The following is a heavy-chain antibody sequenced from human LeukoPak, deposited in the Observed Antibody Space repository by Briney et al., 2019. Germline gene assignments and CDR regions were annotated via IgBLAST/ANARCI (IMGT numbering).Heavy chain of an antibody. J-gene: IGHJ1*01. D-gene: IGHD3-22*01. Sequence: GGSLGLSCAASGFTFDDYAMHWVRQAPGKGLEWVSGISWNSGSIGYADSVKGRFTISRDNAKNSLYLQMNSLRAEDTAFYYCATTTLTYYYDSSGYSRAEYFQYWGQGTLVTVSS. V-gene: IGHV3-9*01. CDR2: ISWNSGSI. CDR1: GFTFDDYA. CDR3: ATTTLTYYYDSSGYSRAEYFQY.